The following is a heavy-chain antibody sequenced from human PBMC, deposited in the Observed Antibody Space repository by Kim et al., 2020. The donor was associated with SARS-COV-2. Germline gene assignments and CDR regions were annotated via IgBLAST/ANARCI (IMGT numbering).Heavy chain of an antibody. J-gene: IGHJ4*02. Sequence: GGSLRLSCAASGLTLRSYAMNWVRQGPGKGLEWVSAITRGGDTYYAASVKGRFTISRDNFKDTLSLQMNSRRAADTAGYYCATAHLQWLADYWGQGTLVT. D-gene: IGHD6-19*01. V-gene: IGHV3-23*01. CDR3: ATAHLQWLADY. CDR2: ITRGGDT. CDR1: GLTLRSYA.